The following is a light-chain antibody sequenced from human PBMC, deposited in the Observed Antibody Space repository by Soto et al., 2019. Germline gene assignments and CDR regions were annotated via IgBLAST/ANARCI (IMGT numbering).Light chain of an antibody. Sequence: IGLTQSPSTLSLSPGERATLSCRASQSVSSYLAWYQQKPGQAPRLLIYDASNRATGIPARFSGSGSGTDFTLTISSLEPEDFAVYYCQQRSNWPSTFGGGTKVDI. CDR3: QQRSNWPST. CDR2: DAS. CDR1: QSVSSY. V-gene: IGKV3-11*01. J-gene: IGKJ4*01.